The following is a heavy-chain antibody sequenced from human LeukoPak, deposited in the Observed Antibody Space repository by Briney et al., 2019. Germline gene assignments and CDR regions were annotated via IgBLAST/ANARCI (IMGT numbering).Heavy chain of an antibody. J-gene: IGHJ3*02. D-gene: IGHD6-19*01. V-gene: IGHV3-23*01. CDR3: ARGLGGIAVAGEAFDI. CDR1: GVIFSSHA. Sequence: GGSLRLSCVVSGVIFSSHAMSWVRQAPGKGLEWVSGISVSGGSTYYADSVKGRFTISRDNSKNTLYLQMNSLRAEDTAVYYCARGLGGIAVAGEAFDIWGQGTMVTVSS. CDR2: ISVSGGST.